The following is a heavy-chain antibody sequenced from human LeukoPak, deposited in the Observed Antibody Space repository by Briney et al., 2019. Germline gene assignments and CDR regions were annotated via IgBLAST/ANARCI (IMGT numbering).Heavy chain of an antibody. CDR2: ISGSGGRT. D-gene: IGHD4-23*01. V-gene: IGHV3-23*01. Sequence: GGSLRLSCAASGFTFSNYGMSWVRQAPGKGLEWVSTISGSGGRTYYARSVKGRFTVSRDNSKNTLYLQMNSLRVDDTAVYYCAKSLDYGGNRARLDFWGQGTLVTVSS. J-gene: IGHJ4*02. CDR3: AKSLDYGGNRARLDF. CDR1: GFTFSNYG.